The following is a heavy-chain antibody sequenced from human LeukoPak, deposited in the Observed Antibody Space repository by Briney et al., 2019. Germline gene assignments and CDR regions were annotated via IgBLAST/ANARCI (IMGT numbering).Heavy chain of an antibody. V-gene: IGHV3-21*01. CDR2: ISSSGKHM. CDR3: VRDMTTTTTCYLQH. D-gene: IGHD4-17*01. J-gene: IGHJ1*01. CDR1: GFIFRTYS. Sequence: GGSLRLPCAASGFIFRTYSMNWVRQAPGKGLEWVSSISSSGKHMYYADSVKGRFSISRDDVKNSLFLQMNGLRAEDTAVYYCVRDMTTTTTCYLQHWGQGTLVTVSS.